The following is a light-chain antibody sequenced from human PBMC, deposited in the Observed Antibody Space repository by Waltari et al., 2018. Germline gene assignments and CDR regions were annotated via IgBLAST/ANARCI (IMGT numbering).Light chain of an antibody. CDR1: QGINSW. Sequence: DIQMTQSPSSLSASVGDRVTITCRASQGINSWLAWYQQKPGKPPKLLIYAASSLQSWVPSRFSGTGSGTDFTLTISSLQPEDFATYYCQQANNFPITLGPGTKVDIK. V-gene: IGKV1D-12*01. J-gene: IGKJ3*01. CDR2: AAS. CDR3: QQANNFPIT.